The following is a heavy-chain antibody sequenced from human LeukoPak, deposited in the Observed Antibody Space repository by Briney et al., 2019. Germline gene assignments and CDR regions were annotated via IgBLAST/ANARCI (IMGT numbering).Heavy chain of an antibody. J-gene: IGHJ6*02. V-gene: IGHV3-23*01. D-gene: IGHD3-10*01. CDR3: AKDKGDYGSESPYGMDV. Sequence: PGGSLRLSCVVSGFTFRSHAMSWVRQAPGKGLEWVSGISGSGGSTYYADSVKGRFTISRDNSKNTLYLQINSLRGEDTAVYYCAKDKGDYGSESPYGMDVWGQGTTVTVSS. CDR1: GFTFRSHA. CDR2: ISGSGGST.